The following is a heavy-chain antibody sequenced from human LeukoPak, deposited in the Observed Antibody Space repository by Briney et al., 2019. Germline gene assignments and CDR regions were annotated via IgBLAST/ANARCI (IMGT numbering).Heavy chain of an antibody. Sequence: GGSLRLSCAASGFTFSSYSMNWVRQAPGKGLEWVSSISSSSSYIYYADSVKGRFTISRDNAKNSLYLQMSSLRVEDTAVYYCARAPYCTNGVCLKNWFDPWGQGTLVTVSS. CDR2: ISSSSSYI. J-gene: IGHJ5*02. D-gene: IGHD2-8*01. CDR3: ARAPYCTNGVCLKNWFDP. V-gene: IGHV3-21*01. CDR1: GFTFSSYS.